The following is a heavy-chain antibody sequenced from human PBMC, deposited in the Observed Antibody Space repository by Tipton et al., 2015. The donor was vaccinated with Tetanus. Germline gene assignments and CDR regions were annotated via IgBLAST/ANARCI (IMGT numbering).Heavy chain of an antibody. CDR3: AKNAGVTMIVVADDAFDI. Sequence: LSLTCAASGFTFSSYGMHWVRQAPGKGLEWVAVISYDGSNKYYADSVKGRFTISRDNSKNTLYLQMNSLRAEDTAVYYCAKNAGVTMIVVADDAFDIWGQGTMITVSS. CDR1: GFTFSSYG. D-gene: IGHD3-22*01. V-gene: IGHV3-30*18. J-gene: IGHJ3*02. CDR2: ISYDGSNK.